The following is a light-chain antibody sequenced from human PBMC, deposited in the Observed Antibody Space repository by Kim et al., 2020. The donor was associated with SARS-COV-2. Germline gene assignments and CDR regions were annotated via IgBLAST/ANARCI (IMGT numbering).Light chain of an antibody. CDR3: QQYDSYPFT. V-gene: IGKV1-16*02. CDR2: AAS. J-gene: IGKJ3*01. Sequence: ASIGKRLTVTWQASQGITHYLGWFQQKPGQAPKPLMHAASSLESGVPSKFSGSGSGTDFTLTISSLQPEDFATYYCQQYDSYPFTFGPGTKVDIK. CDR1: QGITHY.